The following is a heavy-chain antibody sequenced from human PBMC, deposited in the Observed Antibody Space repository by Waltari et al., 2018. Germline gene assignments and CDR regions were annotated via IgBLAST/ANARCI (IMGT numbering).Heavy chain of an antibody. CDR3: ARDRNYDFWTGRYGMDV. CDR1: GYIFTGPF. V-gene: IGHV1-2*06. Sequence: QVQLVQSGTEVKKVGASVKVSCKASGYIFTGPFINWVRQAPGQGLEWVGRINTRNGDTDYAQKFQGRVTMTSDTPITTVYMELSSLRSDDKAVYYCARDRNYDFWTGRYGMDVWGQGTTVTVSS. CDR2: INTRNGDT. D-gene: IGHD3-3*01. J-gene: IGHJ6*02.